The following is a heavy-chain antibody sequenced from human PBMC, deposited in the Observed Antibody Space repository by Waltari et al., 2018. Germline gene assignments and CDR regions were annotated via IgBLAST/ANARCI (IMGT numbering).Heavy chain of an antibody. CDR2: IKQSGLT. V-gene: IGHV4-34*01. D-gene: IGHD1-26*01. CDR3: AGGTASAWELGHS. J-gene: IGHJ4*02. Sequence: QVQLHQGGAGLLKPSETLSLPFVVYGGSFSDTYWSWIRQPPGKGLEWLGEIKQSGLTNYNPSVKSRATMSLDTSKNQFSLKLSSLTAADTAVYYCAGGTASAWELGHSWGQGTLVTVSS. CDR1: GGSFSDTY.